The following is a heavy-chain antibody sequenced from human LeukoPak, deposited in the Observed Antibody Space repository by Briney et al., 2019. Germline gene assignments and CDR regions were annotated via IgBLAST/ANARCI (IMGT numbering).Heavy chain of an antibody. V-gene: IGHV3-30-3*01. CDR1: GFTFSSYA. CDR2: ISYDGSNK. D-gene: IGHD1-1*01. CDR3: ARESTTGPEDGGFVP. Sequence: PGRSLRLSCAASGFTFSSYAMHWVRQAPGKGLEWVAVISYDGSNKYYADSVKGRFTISRDNSKNTLYLQMNSLRAEDTAVYYCARESTTGPEDGGFVPWGQGTLVTVSS. J-gene: IGHJ5*02.